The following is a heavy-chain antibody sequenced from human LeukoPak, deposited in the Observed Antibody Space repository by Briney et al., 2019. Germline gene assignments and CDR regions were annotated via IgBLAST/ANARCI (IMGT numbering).Heavy chain of an antibody. CDR2: IYYSGST. CDR3: AREPRITMVRGVIIGYFDY. D-gene: IGHD3-10*01. Sequence: SETLSLTCTVSGGSISSGGYYWSWIRQHPGKGLEWIGYIYYSGSTYYNPSLKSRVTISVDTSKNQFSLKLRSVTAADTAVYYCAREPRITMVRGVIIGYFDYWGQGTLVTVSS. CDR1: GGSISSGGYY. V-gene: IGHV4-31*03. J-gene: IGHJ4*02.